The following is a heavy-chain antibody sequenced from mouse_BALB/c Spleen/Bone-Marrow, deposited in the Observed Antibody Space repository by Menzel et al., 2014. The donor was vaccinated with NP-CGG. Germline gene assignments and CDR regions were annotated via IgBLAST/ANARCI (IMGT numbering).Heavy chain of an antibody. D-gene: IGHD3-1*01. CDR2: IHPGSGGT. CDR1: GYTFTDYE. J-gene: IGHJ2*01. V-gene: IGHV1-15*01. Sequence: QVKLMESGAELVRPGASVKLSCKALGYTFTDYEMHWVKQTPVHGLEWIGVIHPGSGGTAYNQKFKGKATLTADKSSTTAYMVLSGLTSEDSAVYYCTRDWGLRWGQGTTLTVSS. CDR3: TRDWGLR.